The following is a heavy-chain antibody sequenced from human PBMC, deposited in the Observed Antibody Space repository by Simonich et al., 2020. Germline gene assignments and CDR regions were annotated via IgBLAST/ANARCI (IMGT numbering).Heavy chain of an antibody. Sequence: EVQLVESGGGLVQPGGSLRLSCAASGFTFSSYWMHWVRQAPGKGLAGVSRINSDGSSTSYADSVKGRFTISRDNAKNTLYLQMNSLRAEDTAVYYCARDYSNYDAFDIWGQGTMVTVSS. V-gene: IGHV3-74*01. CDR3: ARDYSNYDAFDI. CDR2: INSDGSST. D-gene: IGHD4-4*01. J-gene: IGHJ3*02. CDR1: GFTFSSYW.